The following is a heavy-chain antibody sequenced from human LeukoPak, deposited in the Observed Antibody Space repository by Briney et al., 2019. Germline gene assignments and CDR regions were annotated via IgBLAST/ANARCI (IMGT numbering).Heavy chain of an antibody. CDR1: GYTFAGYY. J-gene: IGHJ4*02. Sequence: ASVKVSCKASGYTFAGYYMHWVQQAPGQGLEWMGWINPNSGGTNYAQKFQGRVTMTRDTSISTAYMELSRLRSDDTAVYYCARDRGAYYFDYWGQGTLVTVSS. CDR3: ARDRGAYYFDY. CDR2: INPNSGGT. V-gene: IGHV1-2*02. D-gene: IGHD3-10*01.